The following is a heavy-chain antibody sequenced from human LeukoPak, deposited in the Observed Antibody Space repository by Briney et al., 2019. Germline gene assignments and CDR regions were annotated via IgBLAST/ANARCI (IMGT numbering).Heavy chain of an antibody. D-gene: IGHD6-19*01. CDR3: ARRHSSGWSSDY. CDR1: GYTFTSYY. J-gene: IGHJ4*02. V-gene: IGHV1-46*01. Sequence: ASVRVSCKASGYTFTSYYMHWVRQAPGQGLEWMGIINPSGGSTSYAQKFQGRVTMTRDTSTSTVYMELSSLRSEDTAVYYCARRHSSGWSSDYWGQGTLVTVSS. CDR2: INPSGGST.